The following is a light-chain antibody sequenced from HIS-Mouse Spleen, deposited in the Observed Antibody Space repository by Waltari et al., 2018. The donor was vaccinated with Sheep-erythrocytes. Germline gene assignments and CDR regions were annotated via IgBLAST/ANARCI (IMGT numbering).Light chain of an antibody. CDR1: SSNIGTNA. J-gene: IGLJ3*02. Sequence: QSVLTQPPSVSEAPRQRVTISCSGSSSNIGTNAVTWYQQLPGKAPKLLIYYDDLLPSGVSDRFSGSKSGTSASLAISGLQSEDEADYYCAAWDDSLNGWVLGGGTKLTVL. CDR2: YDD. V-gene: IGLV1-36*01. CDR3: AAWDDSLNGWV.